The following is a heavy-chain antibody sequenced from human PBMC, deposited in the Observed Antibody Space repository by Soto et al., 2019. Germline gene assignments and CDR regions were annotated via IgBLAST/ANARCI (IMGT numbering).Heavy chain of an antibody. D-gene: IGHD3-16*02. Sequence: GGTLRLSCAASGFTFSSYAMSWVRQPPGKGLQWVSVITGIGATTYYADSVKGRFTISRDNSKNTLYLQMNSLRAEDKAVYYCAKDRLGSKSYNWFDPWGQGTLVTVSS. CDR2: ITGIGATT. V-gene: IGHV3-23*01. CDR1: GFTFSSYA. CDR3: AKDRLGSKSYNWFDP. J-gene: IGHJ5*02.